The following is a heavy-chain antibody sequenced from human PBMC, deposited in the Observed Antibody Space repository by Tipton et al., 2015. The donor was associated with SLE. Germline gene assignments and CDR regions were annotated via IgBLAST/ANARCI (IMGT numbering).Heavy chain of an antibody. Sequence: TLSLTCTVSGGSISRSSHYWGWIRQPPGKGLEWIGSIYYSGRTYYNSSLKSRVTISVDTSKNQFSLELSSVTDADTAVYYCARKGQYQGLFDTWGQGTLVTVSS. CDR1: GGSISRSSHY. CDR3: ARKGQYQGLFDT. CDR2: IYYSGRT. J-gene: IGHJ5*02. D-gene: IGHD2-2*01. V-gene: IGHV4-39*07.